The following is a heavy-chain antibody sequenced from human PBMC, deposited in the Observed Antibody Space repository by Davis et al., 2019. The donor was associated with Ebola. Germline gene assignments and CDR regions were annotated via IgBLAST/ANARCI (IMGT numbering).Heavy chain of an antibody. J-gene: IGHJ3*01. V-gene: IGHV3-23*01. CDR3: AKDNRNIWSEV. CDR1: GFIFSTYV. D-gene: IGHD2/OR15-2a*01. CDR2: GTSADT. Sequence: GGSLRLSCSASGFIFSTYVMSWVRQAPWKGLEWVSTYGTSADTYYADSVKGRFTISRDNSKNTLYLQMNGLRVEDTAIYYCAKDNRNIWSEVWGQGTMVTVSS.